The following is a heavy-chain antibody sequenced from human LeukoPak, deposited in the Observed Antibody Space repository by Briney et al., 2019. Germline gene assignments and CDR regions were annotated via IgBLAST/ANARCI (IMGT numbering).Heavy chain of an antibody. CDR1: GYTFTGYY. D-gene: IGHD3-10*01. V-gene: IGHV1-2*02. J-gene: IGHJ6*03. CDR3: ARGEGSYYKFPYYYYYYYMDV. CDR2: INPNSGGT. Sequence: ASVKVSCKASGYTFTGYYMHWVRQAPGQGLEWMGWINPNSGGTNYAQKFQGRVTMTRDTSISTAYMELSSLRSEDTAVYYCARGEGSYYKFPYYYYYYYMDVWGKGTTVTISS.